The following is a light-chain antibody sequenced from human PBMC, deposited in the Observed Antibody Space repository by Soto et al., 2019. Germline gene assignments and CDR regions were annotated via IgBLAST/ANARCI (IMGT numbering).Light chain of an antibody. CDR2: EVN. Sequence: QSVLTQPASVSGSPGQSITISCTGTTSDVGGYNYVSWYQQHPGRAPKLLISEVNNRPSGVSNRFSGSKSGNTASLTISGLQAEVEADYYCSSYTSGSTPYVFGTRTKVTVL. CDR3: SSYTSGSTPYV. CDR1: TSDVGGYNY. V-gene: IGLV2-14*01. J-gene: IGLJ1*01.